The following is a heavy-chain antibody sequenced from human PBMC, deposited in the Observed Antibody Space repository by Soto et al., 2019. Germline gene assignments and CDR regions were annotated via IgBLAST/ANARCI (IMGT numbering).Heavy chain of an antibody. CDR2: ISTSGSTI. Sequence: GGSLRLSCAASGFTFSSSEMNWVRQAPGKGLEWVSWISTSGSTIYYADSVKGRFTISRDNAKNSLYLQMNSLRAEDTAVYYCARLGSIAAAGTPDYWGQGTLVTVSS. CDR1: GFTFSSSE. CDR3: ARLGSIAAAGTPDY. D-gene: IGHD6-13*01. V-gene: IGHV3-48*03. J-gene: IGHJ4*02.